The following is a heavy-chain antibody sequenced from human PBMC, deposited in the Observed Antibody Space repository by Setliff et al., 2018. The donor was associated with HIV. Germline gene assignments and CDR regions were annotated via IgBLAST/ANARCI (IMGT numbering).Heavy chain of an antibody. CDR1: GGSIISSSYY. D-gene: IGHD3-10*01. V-gene: IGHV4-39*01. Sequence: SETLSLTCTVSGGSIISSSYYWGWIRQPPGKGLEWIGTMYYRGTTYNNPSLKSRVTFSVDTSKNQFSLNLNSVTATDTAVYYCVRQGLTMNRGVPAPILYYFDYWGQGILVTVPQ. CDR2: MYYRGTT. J-gene: IGHJ4*02. CDR3: VRQGLTMNRGVPAPILYYFDY.